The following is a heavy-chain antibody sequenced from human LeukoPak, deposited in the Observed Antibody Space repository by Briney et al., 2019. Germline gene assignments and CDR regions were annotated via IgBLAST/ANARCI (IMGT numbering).Heavy chain of an antibody. J-gene: IGHJ5*02. CDR2: IYYSGST. D-gene: IGHD1-26*01. CDR1: GGSISSSGYY. CDR3: ARHEYSGSYYGLSWFDH. V-gene: IGHV4-39*01. Sequence: PSETLSLTCTVSGGSISSSGYYWGWIRQPAGKGLEWIESIYYSGSTYYNPSRKSRVTISVTTSKNQPSLKLSSLTAADTAVYYCARHEYSGSYYGLSWFDHWGQGTLVTVSS.